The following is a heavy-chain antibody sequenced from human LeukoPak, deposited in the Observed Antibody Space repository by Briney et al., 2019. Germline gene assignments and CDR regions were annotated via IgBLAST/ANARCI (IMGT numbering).Heavy chain of an antibody. J-gene: IGHJ6*03. CDR3: ARSSWEYYYYYYMDV. D-gene: IGHD6-13*01. CDR2: ISSSSSTI. CDR1: GFTFSSYS. Sequence: PGGSLRLSCAASGFTFSSYSMNWVRQAPGKGLEWVSYISSSSSTIYYADSVKGRFTISRDNAKNSLYLQMNSLRAEDTAVYYCARSSWEYYYYYYMDVWGKGTTVTVSS. V-gene: IGHV3-48*01.